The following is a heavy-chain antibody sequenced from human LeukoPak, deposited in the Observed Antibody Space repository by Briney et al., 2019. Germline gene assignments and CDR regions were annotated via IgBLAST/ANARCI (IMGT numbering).Heavy chain of an antibody. V-gene: IGHV1-18*01. D-gene: IGHD6-13*01. J-gene: IGHJ4*02. CDR3: ARDQSLVAYSSTWFDY. CDR2: ISAYNGNT. Sequence: AASVKVSCKASGYTLTNYGISWVRQAPGQGLEWMGWISAYNGNTDYAQNLQGRVTMTTDTLTSTAYMELRSLRSDDTAVYYCARDQSLVAYSSTWFDYWGQGTPVTVSS. CDR1: GYTLTNYG.